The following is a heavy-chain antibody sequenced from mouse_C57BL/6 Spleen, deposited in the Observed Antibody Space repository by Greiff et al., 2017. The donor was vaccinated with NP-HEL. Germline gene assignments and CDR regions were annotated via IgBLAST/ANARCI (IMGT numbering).Heavy chain of an antibody. Sequence: EVKLVESGGGLVQPGGSLSLSCAASGFTFTDYYMSWVRQPPGKALEWLGFIRNKANGYTTEYSASVKGRFTISRDNSQSILYLQMNALRAEDSATYYCARSVYDNYAMDYWGQGTSVTVSS. CDR3: ARSVYDNYAMDY. CDR2: IRNKANGYTT. V-gene: IGHV7-3*01. D-gene: IGHD2-3*01. J-gene: IGHJ4*01. CDR1: GFTFTDYY.